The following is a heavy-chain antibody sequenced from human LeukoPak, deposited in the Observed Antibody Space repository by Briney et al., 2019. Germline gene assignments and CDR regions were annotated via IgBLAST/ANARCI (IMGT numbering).Heavy chain of an antibody. D-gene: IGHD3-22*01. CDR2: INSDGSST. CDR3: ARGNYDSSGLLDY. V-gene: IGHV3-74*01. Sequence: PGGSLRLSCAASGLTFSAYWMHWVRQAPGKGLVWVSRINSDGSSTSYADSVKGRFTISRDNAKNTLYLQMNSLRAEDTAVYYCARGNYDSSGLLDYWGQGTLVTVSS. J-gene: IGHJ4*02. CDR1: GLTFSAYW.